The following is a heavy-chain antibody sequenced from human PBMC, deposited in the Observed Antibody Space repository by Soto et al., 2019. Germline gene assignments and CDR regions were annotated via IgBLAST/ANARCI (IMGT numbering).Heavy chain of an antibody. CDR1: GGSFSGYY. Sequence: PSETLSLTCAVYGGSFSGYYWSWIRQPPGKGLEWIGEINHSGSTNYNPSLKSRVTISVDTSKNQFSLKLSSVTAADTAVYYCARGRRDLGIAARYNWFDPWGQGTLVTVS. CDR2: INHSGST. CDR3: ARGRRDLGIAARYNWFDP. V-gene: IGHV4-34*01. J-gene: IGHJ5*02. D-gene: IGHD6-13*01.